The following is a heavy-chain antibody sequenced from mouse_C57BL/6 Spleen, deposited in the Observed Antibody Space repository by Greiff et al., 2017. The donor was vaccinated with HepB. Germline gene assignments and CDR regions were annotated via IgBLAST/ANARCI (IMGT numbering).Heavy chain of an antibody. D-gene: IGHD1-1*01. Sequence: EVQLQQSGPELVKPGASVKISCKASGYTFTDYYMNWVKQSHGKSLEWIGDINPNNGGTSYNQKFKGKATLTVDKSSSTAYMELRSLTSEDSAVFDCARRGYYYGSSSTWFAYWGQGTLVTVSA. J-gene: IGHJ3*01. CDR3: ARRGYYYGSSSTWFAY. CDR2: INPNNGGT. V-gene: IGHV1-26*01. CDR1: GYTFTDYY.